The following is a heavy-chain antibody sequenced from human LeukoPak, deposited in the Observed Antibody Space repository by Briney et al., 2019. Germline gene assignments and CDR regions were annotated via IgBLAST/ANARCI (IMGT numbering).Heavy chain of an antibody. J-gene: IGHJ4*02. CDR3: AREGRVSGYDFDC. CDR1: GFTFSSYW. CDR2: INSDGSST. D-gene: IGHD5-12*01. V-gene: IGHV3-74*01. Sequence: PRGSLRLSCAASGFTFSSYWMHWVRHAPGKGLVWVSRINSDGSSTTYADSVKGRFTISRDNPKNTLYLQMNSLRVEDTAVYYCAREGRVSGYDFDCWGQGNLVTVSS.